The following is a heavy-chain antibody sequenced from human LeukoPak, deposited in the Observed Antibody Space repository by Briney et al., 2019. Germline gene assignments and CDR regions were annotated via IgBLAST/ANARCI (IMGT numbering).Heavy chain of an antibody. CDR1: GYTFTGYY. V-gene: IGHV1-2*02. CDR2: INPNSGGT. J-gene: IGHJ4*02. Sequence: GASVKVSCKASGYTFTGYYMHWVRQAPGQGREWMGWINPNSGGTNYAQKFQGRVTMTRDTSISTAYMELSRLRSDDTAVYYCARGPITMIVVAYQTGTDYWGQGTLVTVSS. CDR3: ARGPITMIVVAYQTGTDY. D-gene: IGHD3-22*01.